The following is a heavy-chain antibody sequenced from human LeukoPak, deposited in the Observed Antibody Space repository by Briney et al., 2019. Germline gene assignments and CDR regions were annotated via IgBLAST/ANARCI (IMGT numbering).Heavy chain of an antibody. CDR2: ISGSGGSA. CDR3: AKYSSGWKNWFDP. CDR1: GFTFSSYA. J-gene: IGHJ5*02. Sequence: GGSLRLSCAASGFTFSSYAMSWVRQAPGKGLEWVSIISGSGGSAYYADSVKGRFTISRDNSKNTLYLQMNSLRAEDTAVYYCAKYSSGWKNWFDPWGQGTLVTVSS. D-gene: IGHD6-19*01. V-gene: IGHV3-23*01.